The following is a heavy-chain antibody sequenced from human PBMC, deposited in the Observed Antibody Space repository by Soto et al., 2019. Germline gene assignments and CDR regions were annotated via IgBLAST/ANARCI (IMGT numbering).Heavy chain of an antibody. CDR3: ARDRLSYGSGESAFDI. Sequence: ASVKVSCKASGYTFTSYGISWVRQAPGQGLEWMGWISAYNGNTNYAQKLQGRVTMTTDTSTSTAYMELRSLRSDDTAVYYCARDRLSYGSGESAFDIWGQGTMVTVSS. D-gene: IGHD3-10*01. CDR1: GYTFTSYG. CDR2: ISAYNGNT. V-gene: IGHV1-18*01. J-gene: IGHJ3*02.